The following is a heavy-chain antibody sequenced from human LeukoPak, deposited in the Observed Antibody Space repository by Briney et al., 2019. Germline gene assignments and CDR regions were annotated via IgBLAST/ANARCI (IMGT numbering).Heavy chain of an antibody. Sequence: SVTLSLTCAVYGGSFSGYYWSWIRQAPGKGLEWIGEINHSGSTNYNPSLKSRVTISVDTSKNQFSLKLSSVTAADTAVYYCARGPYYYGSGSPIDYWGQGTLVTVSS. CDR2: INHSGST. D-gene: IGHD3-10*01. J-gene: IGHJ4*02. V-gene: IGHV4-34*01. CDR3: ARGPYYYGSGSPIDY. CDR1: GGSFSGYY.